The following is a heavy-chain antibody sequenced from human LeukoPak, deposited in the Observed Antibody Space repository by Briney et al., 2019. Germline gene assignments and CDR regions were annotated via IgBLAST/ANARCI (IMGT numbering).Heavy chain of an antibody. CDR3: ARDGVGATLDY. CDR1: GFNFNYYW. Sequence: QPGGSLRLSCAASGFNFNYYWMHWVRQTPEKGLVCVSRINSDGSITTYADSVKGRFTISRDNAKNTLYLQMNSLSGEDTAVYFCARDGVGATLDYWGQGTLVIVSS. J-gene: IGHJ4*02. D-gene: IGHD1-26*01. V-gene: IGHV3-74*01. CDR2: INSDGSIT.